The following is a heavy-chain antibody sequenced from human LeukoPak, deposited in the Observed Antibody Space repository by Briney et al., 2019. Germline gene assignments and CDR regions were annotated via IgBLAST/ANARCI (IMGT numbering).Heavy chain of an antibody. D-gene: IGHD2-2*01. Sequence: KASETLSLTCTVSGGSISSGIYYWSWIRQPPGKGLEWIGYIYYSGSTNYNPSLMSRVTLSVDMSKNQFSLKLSSVTAADTAVYFCARVVVVIPTWFDPWGQGTLVTVSS. J-gene: IGHJ5*02. V-gene: IGHV4-30-4*01. CDR1: GGSISSGIYY. CDR3: ARVVVVIPTWFDP. CDR2: IYYSGST.